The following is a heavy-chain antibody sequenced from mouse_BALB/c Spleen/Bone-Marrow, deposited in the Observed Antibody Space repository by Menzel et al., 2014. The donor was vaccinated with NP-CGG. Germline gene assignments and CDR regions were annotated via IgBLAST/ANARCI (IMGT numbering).Heavy chain of an antibody. CDR3: TRGTGYAMDY. CDR1: GYTFTDYN. D-gene: IGHD4-1*01. Sequence: VQLQQSGAELVKPGASVQISCKASGYTFTDYNMDWVKQSHGKSLEWIGDIHPNYDSTTYNQKLKGKATLTVDKSSSTAYMELRSLTSEDTAVYYCTRGTGYAMDYWGQGTSVTVSS. J-gene: IGHJ4*01. V-gene: IGHV1-18*01. CDR2: IHPNYDST.